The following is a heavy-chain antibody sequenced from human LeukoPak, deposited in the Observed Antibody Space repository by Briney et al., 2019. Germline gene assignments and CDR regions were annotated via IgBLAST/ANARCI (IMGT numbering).Heavy chain of an antibody. CDR3: ASQERQIQEWQFDY. D-gene: IGHD1-1*01. Sequence: GGSLTLSCAASGFTFDTYGMSWVRQAPGKGLEWVSSISGSGNYMYYKDSVKGRFTISRDNSKNTLLLQMNSLRAEDTAVYYCASQERQIQEWQFDYWGQGTLVTVSS. CDR2: ISGSGNYM. J-gene: IGHJ4*02. CDR1: GFTFDTYG. V-gene: IGHV3-23*01.